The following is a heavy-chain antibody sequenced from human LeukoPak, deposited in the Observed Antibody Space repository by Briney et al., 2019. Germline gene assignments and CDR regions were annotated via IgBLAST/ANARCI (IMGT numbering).Heavy chain of an antibody. J-gene: IGHJ4*02. D-gene: IGHD6-19*01. V-gene: IGHV3-23*01. Sequence: GGSLRLSCAASGFTFSSFAMIWVRQPPGKGLEWVSGISGSGDSTYYADSVKGRFTISRDNSKNTLYLQMNSLRAEDTAVYYCARRSGIAVAGAFDYWGQGTLVTVSS. CDR2: ISGSGDST. CDR1: GFTFSSFA. CDR3: ARRSGIAVAGAFDY.